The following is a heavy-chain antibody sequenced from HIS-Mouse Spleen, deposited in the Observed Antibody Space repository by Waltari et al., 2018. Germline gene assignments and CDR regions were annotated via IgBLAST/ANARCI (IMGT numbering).Heavy chain of an antibody. Sequence: QLQLQESGPGLVKPSETLSLTCTVSGGSISSSSYYWGWIRQPPGKGLEWIGSIYYSGGTYYNPSLKSRVTISVDTSKNQFALKLSSVTAADTAVYYCARDYGDNWFDPWGQGTLVTVSS. CDR1: GGSISSSSYY. CDR2: IYYSGGT. D-gene: IGHD4-17*01. CDR3: ARDYGDNWFDP. J-gene: IGHJ5*02. V-gene: IGHV4-39*07.